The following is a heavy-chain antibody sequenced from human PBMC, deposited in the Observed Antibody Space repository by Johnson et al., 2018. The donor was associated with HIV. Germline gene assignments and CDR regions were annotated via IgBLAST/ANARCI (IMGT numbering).Heavy chain of an antibody. CDR2: IRYDGSNK. D-gene: IGHD4-17*01. CDR1: GFTFSDYY. CDR3: AELSGFGDYDDGALDI. Sequence: QEQLVESGGGLVQPGGSLRLSCAASGFTFSDYYMSSIRQAPGKGLVSAAFIRYDGSNKYYADSVTGRFPISRDNSKNTLYLQMKSLRAEDTAVYYCAELSGFGDYDDGALDIWGQGTMVTVSS. J-gene: IGHJ3*02. V-gene: IGHV3-30*02.